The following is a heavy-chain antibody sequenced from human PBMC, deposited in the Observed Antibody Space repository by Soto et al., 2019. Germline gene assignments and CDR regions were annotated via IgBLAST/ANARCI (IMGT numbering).Heavy chain of an antibody. CDR2: ISSSGSTI. CDR3: ARLPDYYDSSGYYNAYYYYGMDV. V-gene: IGHV3-48*03. CDR1: GFTFSSYE. Sequence: SGGSLRLSCAASGFTFSSYEMNWVRQAPGKGLEWVSYISSSGSTIYYADSVKGRFTTSRDNAKNSLYLQMNSLRAEDTAVYYCARLPDYYDSSGYYNAYYYYGMDVWGQGTTVTVSS. J-gene: IGHJ6*02. D-gene: IGHD3-22*01.